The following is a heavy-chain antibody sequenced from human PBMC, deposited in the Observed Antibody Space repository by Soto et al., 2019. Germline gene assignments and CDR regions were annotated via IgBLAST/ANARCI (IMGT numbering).Heavy chain of an antibody. J-gene: IGHJ4*02. CDR3: ARHRGNTVMLIIDS. CDR2: IYPDDSDT. D-gene: IGHD3-16*01. V-gene: IGHV5-51*01. Sequence: GESLKISCKASGYPFTNYWIAWVRQMPGKGPEWKGIIYPDDSDTRYSPSFEGRVTFSADKSTNTAYLQWSSLEASDTAMYFCARHRGNTVMLIIDSWGQGTQVTVSS. CDR1: GYPFTNYW.